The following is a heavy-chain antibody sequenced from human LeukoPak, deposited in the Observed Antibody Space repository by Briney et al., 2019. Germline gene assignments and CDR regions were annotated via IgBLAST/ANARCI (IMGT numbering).Heavy chain of an antibody. CDR3: AKDPRLLWFGELSAFDY. Sequence: GGSLRLSCAASGFTFSSYAMSWVRQAPGKGLEWVSAISGSGGSTYYADSVKGRFTISRDNSKNTLYLQMNSLRAEDTAVYYCAKDPRLLWFGELSAFDYWGQGTLVTVSS. CDR2: ISGSGGST. V-gene: IGHV3-23*01. J-gene: IGHJ4*02. D-gene: IGHD3-10*01. CDR1: GFTFSSYA.